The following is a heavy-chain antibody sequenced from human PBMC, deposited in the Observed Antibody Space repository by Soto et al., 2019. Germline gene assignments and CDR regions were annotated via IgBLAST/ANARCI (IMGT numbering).Heavy chain of an antibody. Sequence: QVQLVQSGAEEKKPGASVKVSCKASGYTFTNYGFSWVRQAPGQGLEWMGWISAYSGNTKYAQKLQGRVTMTTDTSTSTAYMELSSLRSADTAVYYCARDHGVGMEDYWGQGTPVTVSS. J-gene: IGHJ4*02. CDR2: ISAYSGNT. V-gene: IGHV1-18*01. CDR3: ARDHGVGMEDY. CDR1: GYTFTNYG. D-gene: IGHD1-1*01.